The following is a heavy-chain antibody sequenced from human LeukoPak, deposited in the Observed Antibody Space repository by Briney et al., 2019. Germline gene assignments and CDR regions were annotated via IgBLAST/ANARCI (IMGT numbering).Heavy chain of an antibody. D-gene: IGHD1-26*01. CDR1: GYNFTGYY. CDR2: INPNSGGT. CDR3: ARPGEYSGSYPDAFDI. Sequence: ASVKVSCKASGYNFTGYYMHWVRQAPGQRLEWMGWINPNSGGTNYAQKFQGRVTMTRDTSISTAYMELSRLRSDDTAVYYCARPGEYSGSYPDAFDIWGQGTMVTVSS. J-gene: IGHJ3*02. V-gene: IGHV1-2*02.